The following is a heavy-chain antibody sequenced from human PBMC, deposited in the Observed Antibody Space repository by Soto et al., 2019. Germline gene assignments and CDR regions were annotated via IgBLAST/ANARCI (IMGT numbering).Heavy chain of an antibody. CDR3: ARDNPAANGVLDH. J-gene: IGHJ4*02. CDR2: INPSARSA. CDR1: GYTFTNYY. D-gene: IGHD3-10*01. Sequence: QVQLVQSGAEVKNPEASVKLSCKASGYTFTNYYLHWVRQAPGQGLEWVGMINPSARSASYAQKLRGRLTMDRDTSTTTVYMELSLLTFEDTAVYFCARDNPAANGVLDHCGQGTLVTVSS. V-gene: IGHV1-46*04.